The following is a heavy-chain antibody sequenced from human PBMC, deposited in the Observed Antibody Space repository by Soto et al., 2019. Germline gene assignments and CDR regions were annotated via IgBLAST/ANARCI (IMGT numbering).Heavy chain of an antibody. Sequence: QVQLQESGPGLVKPSETLSLTCTVSGGSISSYYWSWIRQPPGKGLEWIGYIYYSGSTNYNPSLKSRVTISVDTSKNQSPLKLTSVTAADTAVYYCARHGRVAGALWGQGTLVTVCS. J-gene: IGHJ4*02. CDR3: ARHGRVAGAL. CDR1: GGSISSYY. CDR2: IYYSGST. V-gene: IGHV4-59*08. D-gene: IGHD6-13*01.